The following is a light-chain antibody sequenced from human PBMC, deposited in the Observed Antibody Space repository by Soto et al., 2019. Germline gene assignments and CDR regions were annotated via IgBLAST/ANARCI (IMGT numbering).Light chain of an antibody. J-gene: IGLJ2*01. CDR2: EGS. CDR1: SSDVGSYNL. V-gene: IGLV2-23*01. Sequence: QSALTQPDSVSGSPGQSITISCTGTSSDVGSYNLVSWYQQHPGKAPKLMIYEGSKRPSGVSNRFSGSKSGNTASLTISGLQAEDEADYYCCSYAGVFGGGTKLTV. CDR3: CSYAGV.